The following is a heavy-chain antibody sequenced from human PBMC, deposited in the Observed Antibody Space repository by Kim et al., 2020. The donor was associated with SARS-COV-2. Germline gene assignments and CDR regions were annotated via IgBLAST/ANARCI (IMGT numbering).Heavy chain of an antibody. J-gene: IGHJ3*02. CDR3: ARDRTYPETNAFDI. Sequence: ADAVKGRFTISRDQAKNSLYLQMNSLRDEDTAEYQCARDRTYPETNAFDIWGHGTMVTVSS. V-gene: IGHV3-48*02.